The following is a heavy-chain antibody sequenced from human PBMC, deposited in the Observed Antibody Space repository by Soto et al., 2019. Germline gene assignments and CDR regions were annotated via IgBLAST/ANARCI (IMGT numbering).Heavy chain of an antibody. CDR2: ISYDGSNK. D-gene: IGHD1-1*01. V-gene: IGHV3-30*03. CDR3: ARDRNWQLDDH. Sequence: QVQLVESGGGVVQPGRSLRLSCAASGFTFSSYGMHWVRQAPGKGLEWVAVISYDGSNKYYADSVKGRFTISRDNSKNTLYLQMNSLRAEDTAVYYCARDRNWQLDDHWGQGTLVTVSS. J-gene: IGHJ4*02. CDR1: GFTFSSYG.